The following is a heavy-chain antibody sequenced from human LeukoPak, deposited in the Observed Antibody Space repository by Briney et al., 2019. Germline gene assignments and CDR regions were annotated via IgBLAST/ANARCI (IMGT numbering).Heavy chain of an antibody. J-gene: IGHJ4*02. D-gene: IGHD5-12*01. V-gene: IGHV3-23*01. Sequence: GGSLRLSCAASGFTFSSYAMSWVRQAPGKGLEWVSAISDSGDSTYYADSVKGRFIISRDNSKSTLYLQMDSLRAEDTAVYYCAKPQGYTVYYFDDWGQGTLVTVSS. CDR2: ISDSGDST. CDR1: GFTFSSYA. CDR3: AKPQGYTVYYFDD.